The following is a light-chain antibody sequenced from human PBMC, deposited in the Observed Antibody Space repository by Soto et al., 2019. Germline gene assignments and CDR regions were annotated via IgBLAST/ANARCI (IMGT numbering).Light chain of an antibody. CDR3: QQHNDSPSWT. J-gene: IGKJ1*01. V-gene: IGKV3-20*01. CDR1: QSVSSSY. CDR2: GPS. Sequence: EIVLTQSPGTLSLSPGERATLSCRASQSVSSSYLAWYQQKPGQAPRLLIYGPSSRATGIPDRFSASGFETDFTLTISRLEPEDFAVYYCQQHNDSPSWTFGQGTKVEIK.